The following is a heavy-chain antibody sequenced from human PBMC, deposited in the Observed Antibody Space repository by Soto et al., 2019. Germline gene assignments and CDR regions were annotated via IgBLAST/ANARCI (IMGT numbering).Heavy chain of an antibody. CDR3: ARGHWQLEL. CDR2: ISPSGSNT. D-gene: IGHD6-6*01. Sequence: ESGGGLVTPGGSLRLSCAASGFTFSDYYKSWIRQAPGKGLEWVSYISPSGSNTYYADSVKGRFTSSRDNAKTSLYLQMNSLRVEDTAVYFCARGHWQLELWGQGTLVTVSS. V-gene: IGHV3-11*01. J-gene: IGHJ1*01. CDR1: GFTFSDYY.